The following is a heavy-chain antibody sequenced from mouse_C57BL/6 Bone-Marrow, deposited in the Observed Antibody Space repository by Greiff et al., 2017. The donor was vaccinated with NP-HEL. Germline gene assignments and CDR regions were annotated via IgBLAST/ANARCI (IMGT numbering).Heavy chain of an antibody. CDR1: GFTFNTYA. CDR2: IRSKSSNYAT. J-gene: IGHJ3*01. D-gene: IGHD2-1*01. Sequence: DVQLQESGGGLVQPKGSLKLSCAASGFTFNTYAMHWVRQAPGKGLEWVARIRSKSSNYATYYADSVKDRFTISRDDSQSMLYLQMNNLKTEDTAMYYCVSLIYYGNYAWFAYWGQGTLVTVSA. CDR3: VSLIYYGNYAWFAY. V-gene: IGHV10-3*01.